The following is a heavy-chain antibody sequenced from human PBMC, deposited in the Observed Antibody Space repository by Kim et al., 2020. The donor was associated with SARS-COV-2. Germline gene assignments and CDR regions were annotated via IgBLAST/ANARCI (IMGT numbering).Heavy chain of an antibody. CDR2: INGDGSSM. CDR1: GFRFSDYY. V-gene: IGHV3-11*01. Sequence: GGSLRLSCEASGFRFSDYYMSWIRQAPGKGLEWVAYINGDGSSMKCADSVNGRFSISRDNANKSLYLQMNSLTPEDTAVYYCVREPRNWGQGTMVTVS. CDR3: VREPRN. J-gene: IGHJ4*02.